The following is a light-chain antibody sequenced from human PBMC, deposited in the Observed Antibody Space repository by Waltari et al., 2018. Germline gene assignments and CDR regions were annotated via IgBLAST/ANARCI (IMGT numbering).Light chain of an antibody. Sequence: QSALTQPASVSGSPGQSITISCTGTSSDVGGYNLVSWHQQHPGKAPKLIIYEVSNPPSGVSNRFSGSKSGNTASLTISGLQAEDEADYYCTSYITTRGDWVFGGGTKLTVL. V-gene: IGLV2-14*01. CDR2: EVS. J-gene: IGLJ3*02. CDR3: TSYITTRGDWV. CDR1: SSDVGGYNL.